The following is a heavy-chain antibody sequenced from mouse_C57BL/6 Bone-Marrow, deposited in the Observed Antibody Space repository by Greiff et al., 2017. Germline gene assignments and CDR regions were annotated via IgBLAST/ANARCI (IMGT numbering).Heavy chain of an antibody. CDR1: GFNIKDDY. V-gene: IGHV14-4*01. CDR2: IDPENGDT. Sequence: EVNVVESGAELVRPGASVKLSCTASGFNIKDDYMHWVKQRPEQGLEWIGWIDPENGDTEYASKFQGKATITADTSSNTAYLQLSSLTSEDTAVYYCTHSHYYGSSGYYFDYWGQGTTLTVSS. J-gene: IGHJ2*01. D-gene: IGHD1-1*01. CDR3: THSHYYGSSGYYFDY.